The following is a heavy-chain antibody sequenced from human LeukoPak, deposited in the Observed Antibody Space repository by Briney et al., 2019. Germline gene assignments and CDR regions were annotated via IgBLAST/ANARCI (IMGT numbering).Heavy chain of an antibody. CDR2: ISAYNGNS. CDR3: ARGSAARHAFDI. V-gene: IGHV1-18*01. CDR1: GYTFTSYG. D-gene: IGHD6-6*01. Sequence: ASVKVSCKASGYTFTSYGICWVRQAPGQGLGCMGWISAYNGNSNSAQKLQGRVTMTTDTYTSTAYLELRSLTSDATAVYYCARGSAARHAFDIWGQGTMVTVSS. J-gene: IGHJ3*02.